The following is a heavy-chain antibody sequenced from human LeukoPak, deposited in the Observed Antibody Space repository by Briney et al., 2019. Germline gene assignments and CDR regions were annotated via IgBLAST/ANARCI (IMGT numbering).Heavy chain of an antibody. D-gene: IGHD2-2*01. CDR2: INTNTGNP. V-gene: IGHV7-4-1*02. CDR1: GYTFTSYA. CDR3: AREGGRGIDVVPAAMPDFQH. Sequence: EASVKVSCKASGYTFTSYAMNWVRQAPGQGLEWMGWINTNTGNPTYAQGFTGRFVFSLDTSVSTAYLQISSLKAEDTAVYYCAREGGRGIDVVPAAMPDFQHWGQGTLVTVSS. J-gene: IGHJ1*01.